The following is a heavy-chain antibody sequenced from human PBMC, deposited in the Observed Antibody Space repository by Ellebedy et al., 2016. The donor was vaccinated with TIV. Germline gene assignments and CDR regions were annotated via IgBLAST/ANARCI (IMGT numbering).Heavy chain of an antibody. CDR1: GGSVSSSNW. V-gene: IGHV4-4*02. CDR3: ARRYSSSWYWFDL. Sequence: SETLSLTCAVSGGSVSSSNWWTWVRQPPGTGLEWIGEIYYRGNTNYNPSLKSRVTISVNKSKNQFSLNLKSVTAADTAVYYCARRYSSSWYWFDLWGQGTLVSVSS. J-gene: IGHJ5*02. CDR2: IYYRGNT. D-gene: IGHD6-13*01.